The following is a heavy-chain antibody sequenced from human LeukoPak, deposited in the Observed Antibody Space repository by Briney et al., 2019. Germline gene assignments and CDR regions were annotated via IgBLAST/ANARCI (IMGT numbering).Heavy chain of an antibody. J-gene: IGHJ3*02. Sequence: GGSLRLSCAASGFTVSSNYMSWVRQAPGKGLEWVSVIYSGGSTDYADSVKGRFTISRDNSKNTLYLQVNSLRVEDTAVYYCARSSHCDSLTGYSEEDAFDIWGQGTMVTDSS. D-gene: IGHD3-9*01. CDR3: ARSSHCDSLTGYSEEDAFDI. CDR1: GFTVSSNY. V-gene: IGHV3-53*01. CDR2: IYSGGST.